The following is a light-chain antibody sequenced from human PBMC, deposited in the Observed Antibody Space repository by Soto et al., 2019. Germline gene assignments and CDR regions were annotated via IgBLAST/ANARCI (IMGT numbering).Light chain of an antibody. CDR2: DDS. J-gene: IGLJ1*01. CDR1: NIGSKS. CDR3: QSYDITLIGYV. Sequence: SYELTQPPSVSVAPGQTARITCGGNNIGSKSVHWYQQKPGQAPVLVVYDDSDRPSGIPERFSGSKSGTSASLAITGLQAEDEADYYCQSYDITLIGYVLGTGTKLTVL. V-gene: IGLV3-21*02.